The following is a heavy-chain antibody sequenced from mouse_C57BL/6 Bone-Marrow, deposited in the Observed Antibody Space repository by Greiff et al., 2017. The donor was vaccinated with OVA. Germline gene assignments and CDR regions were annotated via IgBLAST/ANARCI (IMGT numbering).Heavy chain of an antibody. V-gene: IGHV5-15*01. CDR3: ARLGTGYFDV. CDR1: GFTFSDYG. Sequence: EVMLVESGGGLVQPGGSLKLSCAASGFTFSDYGMAWVRQAPRKGPELVAFISNLAYSIYYADTVTGRFTISRENAKNTLYLEMSSLRSEDTAMYYCARLGTGYFDVWGTGTTVTVSS. J-gene: IGHJ1*03. D-gene: IGHD4-1*01. CDR2: ISNLAYSI.